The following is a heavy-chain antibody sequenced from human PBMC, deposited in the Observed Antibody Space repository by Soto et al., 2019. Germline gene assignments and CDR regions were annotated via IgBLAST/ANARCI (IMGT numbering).Heavy chain of an antibody. V-gene: IGHV3-9*01. Sequence: EVQLVESGGRLVQPGKSLRLSCAASGFTFDDYAMHWVRQVPGKGLEWVSGISANGGSIRYGDSVKGRFTISRDNAKNCLFLQINSLSAEDTALYYCAKSGEPGVVAATSFDYWGQGTLVTVSS. CDR3: AKSGEPGVVAATSFDY. J-gene: IGHJ4*02. CDR1: GFTFDDYA. D-gene: IGHD2-15*01. CDR2: ISANGGSI.